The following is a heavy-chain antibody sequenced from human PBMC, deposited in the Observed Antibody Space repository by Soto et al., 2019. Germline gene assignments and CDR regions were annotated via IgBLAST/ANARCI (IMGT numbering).Heavy chain of an antibody. J-gene: IGHJ6*02. V-gene: IGHV5-10-1*01. CDR2: IDPSDSYT. Sequence: GESLKISCKGSGYSFTSYWISWVRQMPGKGLEWMGRIDPSDSYTNYSPSFQGHVTISADKSISTAYLQWSSLKASDTAMYYCAISSNYYGSGSSDYYYGMDVRGQGTTVTVSS. D-gene: IGHD3-10*01. CDR1: GYSFTSYW. CDR3: AISSNYYGSGSSDYYYGMDV.